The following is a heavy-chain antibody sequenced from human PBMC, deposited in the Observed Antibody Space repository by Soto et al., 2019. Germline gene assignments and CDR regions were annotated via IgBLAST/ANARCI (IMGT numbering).Heavy chain of an antibody. CDR2: ISYDGSNK. CDR3: ARGPGIVGAVDY. J-gene: IGHJ4*02. CDR1: GFTFSSYA. V-gene: IGHV3-30-3*01. D-gene: IGHD1-26*01. Sequence: QVQLVESGGGVVQPGRSLRLSCAASGFTFSSYAMHWVRQAPGKGLEWVAVISYDGSNKYYADSVKGRFTISRDNSKNKLYLQMNSLRAEDTAVYYCARGPGIVGAVDYWGQGTLVTVSS.